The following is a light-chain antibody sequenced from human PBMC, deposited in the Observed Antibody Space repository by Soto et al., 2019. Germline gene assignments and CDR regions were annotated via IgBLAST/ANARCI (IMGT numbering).Light chain of an antibody. Sequence: ENVLTQSPGTLSLSPGETATLSCRASQSVSSTYLAWYQQKPSQAPRLLIYSASSRATGIPDRFSGSGSGKDFTLTISRLEPEVFAVYSCQHYFRFTWTFGGGTKVDIK. CDR3: QHYFRFTWT. V-gene: IGKV3-20*01. CDR2: SAS. J-gene: IGKJ4*02. CDR1: QSVSSTY.